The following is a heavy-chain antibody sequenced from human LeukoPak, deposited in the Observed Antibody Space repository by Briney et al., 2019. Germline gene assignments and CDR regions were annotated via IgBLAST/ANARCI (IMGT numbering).Heavy chain of an antibody. J-gene: IGHJ6*03. D-gene: IGHD5-24*01. CDR1: DRSFSGYY. CDR2: INHSGSS. Sequence: PPATLPPTCAVYDRSFSGYYWSWIRQHPGKGQEWIGEINHSGSSSYYQYLKSRVTISIYTSRNQFFLKLSAVTAADTAVYYCARTGDGYNYYNYYFMDVWGKGTTVTVT. CDR3: ARTGDGYNYYNYYFMDV. V-gene: IGHV4-34*01.